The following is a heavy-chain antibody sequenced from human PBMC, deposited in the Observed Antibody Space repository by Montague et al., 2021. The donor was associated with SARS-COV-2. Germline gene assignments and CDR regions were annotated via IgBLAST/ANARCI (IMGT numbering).Heavy chain of an antibody. D-gene: IGHD1-14*01. Sequence: PALVKPTQTLTLTCAFSGFSLSSTGVGVGWLRQPPGKSLEWLTLIYWDDDKRYNPSLSSRLAITKYTSKNQAVLTLSNLNAADTATYYCAHTNATGAWPIDYWGQGTLATVPS. CDR3: AHTNATGAWPIDY. J-gene: IGHJ4*02. CDR2: IYWDDDK. V-gene: IGHV2-5*02. CDR1: GFSLSSTGVG.